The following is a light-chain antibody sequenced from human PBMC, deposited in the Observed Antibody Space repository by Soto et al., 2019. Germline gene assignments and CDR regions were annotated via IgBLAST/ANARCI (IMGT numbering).Light chain of an antibody. Sequence: QSVLTQPPSASGTPGQRVTIPCSGSSSNIGVNTVNWYQQFPGTAPKLLIYDLTQRPSGVPARFSGSKSGTYASLAISGLQSEDEADYYCAIWDDSVDGYVFGGGTKVTVL. CDR1: SSNIGVNT. J-gene: IGLJ3*02. V-gene: IGLV1-44*01. CDR3: AIWDDSVDGYV. CDR2: DLT.